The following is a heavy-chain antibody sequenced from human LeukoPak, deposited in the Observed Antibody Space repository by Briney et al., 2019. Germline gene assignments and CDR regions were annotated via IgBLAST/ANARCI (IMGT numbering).Heavy chain of an antibody. J-gene: IGHJ4*02. CDR3: ARVLGYSYGFGFDY. V-gene: IGHV3-74*01. Sequence: GGSLRLSCVASGFTFSSYWMHWVRQAPGKGLVWVSRINSDGSSTSYADSVKGRFTISRDNAKNTLYLQMNSLRAEDTAVYYCARVLGYSYGFGFDYWGQGTLVTVSS. CDR1: GFTFSSYW. D-gene: IGHD5-18*01. CDR2: INSDGSST.